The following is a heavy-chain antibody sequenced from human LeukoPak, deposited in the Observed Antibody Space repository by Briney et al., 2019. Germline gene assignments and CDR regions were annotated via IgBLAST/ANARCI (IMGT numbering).Heavy chain of an antibody. CDR1: GFTVSSFY. Sequence: GGSLRLSCAASGFTVSSFYMNWVRQAPGKGLEWVSVISGSGGDTHYADSVKGRFTISRDNSKNTLNLQMNSLRAEDTAVYHCARASTGGWAPFDYWGQGTLVTVSS. CDR3: ARASTGGWAPFDY. V-gene: IGHV3-23*01. CDR2: ISGSGGDT. J-gene: IGHJ4*02. D-gene: IGHD6-19*01.